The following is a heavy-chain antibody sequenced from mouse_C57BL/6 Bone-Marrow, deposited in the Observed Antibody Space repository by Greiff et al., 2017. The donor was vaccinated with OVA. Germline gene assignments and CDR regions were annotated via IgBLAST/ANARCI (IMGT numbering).Heavy chain of an antibody. J-gene: IGHJ3*01. CDR2: IYPGSGNT. CDR3: ARLGSNFSWFAD. CDR1: GYTFTDYS. Sequence: QVQLQQSGAELVRPGASVKLSCKASGYTFTDYSIDWVKQRPGKGLEWIARIYPGSGNTYYNEKFKGKATLTAEKSSSTAYCQLSSLTSDDSAFFFCARLGSNFSWFADWGQGTLVTVSA. V-gene: IGHV1-76*01. D-gene: IGHD2-5*01.